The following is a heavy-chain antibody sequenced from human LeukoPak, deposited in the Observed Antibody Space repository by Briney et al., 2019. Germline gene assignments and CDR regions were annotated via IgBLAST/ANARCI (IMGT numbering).Heavy chain of an antibody. Sequence: GGSLRLSCAASGFTFSSYAMHWVRQAPGKGLEYVSAISSNGGSTYYANSVKGRFTISRDNSKNTLYLQMGSLRAEDMAVYYCARDDDDSSGYYFGVSDYWGRGPLVTVSS. D-gene: IGHD3-22*01. CDR3: ARDDDDSSGYYFGVSDY. CDR2: ISSNGGST. J-gene: IGHJ4*02. CDR1: GFTFSSYA. V-gene: IGHV3-64*01.